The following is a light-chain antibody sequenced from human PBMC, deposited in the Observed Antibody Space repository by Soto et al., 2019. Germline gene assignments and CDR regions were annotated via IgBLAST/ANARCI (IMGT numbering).Light chain of an antibody. V-gene: IGKV3-20*01. Sequence: EIVLTQSPGTLSLSPGERATLSCRASQSVSDSYLAWYQQKPGQAPRLLIYASSRATGIPARFSGSGSGTDFTLTITRLEPEDFAEYYCQHYGTSALFGPGTKVDIK. CDR1: QSVSDSY. CDR2: AS. J-gene: IGKJ3*01. CDR3: QHYGTSAL.